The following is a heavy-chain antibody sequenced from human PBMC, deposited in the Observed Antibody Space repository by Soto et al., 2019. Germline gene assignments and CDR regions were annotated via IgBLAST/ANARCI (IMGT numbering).Heavy chain of an antibody. V-gene: IGHV3-53*04. D-gene: IGHD4-17*01. CDR1: GFTVSSNY. J-gene: IGHJ4*02. Sequence: SGGSLRLSCAASGFTVSSNYMSWVRQAPGKGLEWVSVMYSGGSTYYADSVKGRFTISRHNSKNTLYLQMNSLRAEDTAVYYCARNYGDYEAPFDYWGQGTLVTVS. CDR3: ARNYGDYEAPFDY. CDR2: MYSGGST.